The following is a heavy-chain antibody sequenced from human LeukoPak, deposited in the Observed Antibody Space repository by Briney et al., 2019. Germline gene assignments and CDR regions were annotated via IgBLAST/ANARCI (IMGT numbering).Heavy chain of an antibody. CDR1: GYMFTGYY. CDR2: INPNSGGT. Sequence: GASVKVPCKASGYMFTGYYMHWVRRAPGQGLEWMGWINPNSGGTNYAQKFQGRVTMTRDTSISTAYMELSSLRSDDTAVYYCARGYCSGDCFTLFDYWGQGTLVTVSS. V-gene: IGHV1-2*02. J-gene: IGHJ4*02. D-gene: IGHD2-21*02. CDR3: ARGYCSGDCFTLFDY.